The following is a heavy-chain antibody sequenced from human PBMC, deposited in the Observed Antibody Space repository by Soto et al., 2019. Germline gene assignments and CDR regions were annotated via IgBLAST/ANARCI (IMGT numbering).Heavy chain of an antibody. CDR3: AREGPAPYYYYGMDV. CDR1: GYSFTTYG. CDR2: ISGYNGNT. Sequence: QVQLVQSRGEVKKPGASVKVSCKTSGYSFTTYGISWVRQAPGQGLEGMGWISGYNGNTNYAQKLQGRVTMTTDTSTSKDYMELRSLRSDDTAVYYCAREGPAPYYYYGMDVWGQGSTVTVYS. V-gene: IGHV1-18*01. J-gene: IGHJ6*02.